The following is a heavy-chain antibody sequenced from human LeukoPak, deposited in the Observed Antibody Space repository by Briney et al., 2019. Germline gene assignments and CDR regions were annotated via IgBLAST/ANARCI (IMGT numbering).Heavy chain of an antibody. CDR3: ARSGRYSGTGDY. CDR1: GFTFSSYG. V-gene: IGHV3-23*01. CDR2: ISGSGGST. Sequence: GGSLRLSCAASGFTFSSYGMSWVRQAPGKGLEWVSAISGSGGSTYYADSVKGRFTISRDNDMNSLSLQMNSLSADDSAVYYCARSGRYSGTGDYWGQGTLVTVSS. J-gene: IGHJ4*02. D-gene: IGHD1-26*01.